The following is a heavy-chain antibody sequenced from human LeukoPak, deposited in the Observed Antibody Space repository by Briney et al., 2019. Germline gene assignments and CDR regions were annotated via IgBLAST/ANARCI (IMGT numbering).Heavy chain of an antibody. J-gene: IGHJ4*02. D-gene: IGHD1-26*01. CDR3: SGDLGGSYFDY. CDR1: GYTFSTYY. Sequence: ASVKVSCKASGYTFSTYYMHWVRQAPGQGLEWMGVINPSGGRTTYAQKFQGRVTMTSDTSTSTVYMELSSLRSEDTAVYYCSGDLGGSYFDYWGQGTLVTVSS. CDR2: INPSGGRT. V-gene: IGHV1-46*01.